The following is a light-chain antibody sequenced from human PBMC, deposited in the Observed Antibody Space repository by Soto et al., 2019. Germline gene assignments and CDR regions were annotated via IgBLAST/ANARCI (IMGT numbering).Light chain of an antibody. CDR1: QTIGNY. Sequence: DIQMTQSPSSVSASVGDRVTLTCRASQTIGNYLNWYQQKPGKAPKLLIYSASVLEAGVPSRFSASGSGTDFTLTISSLQHDDVANYYCQQSYSSPFPFGPGTKLD. V-gene: IGKV1-39*01. CDR3: QQSYSSPFP. CDR2: SAS. J-gene: IGKJ3*01.